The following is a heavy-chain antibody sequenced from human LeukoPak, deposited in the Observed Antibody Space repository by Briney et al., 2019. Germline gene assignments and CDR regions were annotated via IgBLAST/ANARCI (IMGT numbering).Heavy chain of an antibody. CDR1: GYTLTELS. V-gene: IGHV1-24*01. CDR3: ATGLSIAVAATDY. CDR2: FDPEDGET. Sequence: ASVNVSCKISGYTLTELSMHWVRQAPGKGLEWMGGFDPEDGETIYAQKSQGRVTMTEDTSTDTAYMELSSLRSEDTAVYYCATGLSIAVAATDYWGQGTLVTVSS. J-gene: IGHJ4*02. D-gene: IGHD6-19*01.